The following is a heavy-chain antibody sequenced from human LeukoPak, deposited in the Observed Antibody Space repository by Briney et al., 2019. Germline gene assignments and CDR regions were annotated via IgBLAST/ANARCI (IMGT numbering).Heavy chain of an antibody. CDR1: GDSVSSNSAA. CDR2: TYYRSEWYN. CDR3: ARGRYVDTAMVFDY. Sequence: SQTLSLTCLISGDSVSSNSAAWNWIRQSPSRGLEWLGRTYYRSEWYNDYAVSVKSRITINPDTSKNQFSLQLNSVTPEDTAVYYCARGRYVDTAMVFDYWGQGTLVTVSS. J-gene: IGHJ4*02. V-gene: IGHV6-1*01. D-gene: IGHD5-18*01.